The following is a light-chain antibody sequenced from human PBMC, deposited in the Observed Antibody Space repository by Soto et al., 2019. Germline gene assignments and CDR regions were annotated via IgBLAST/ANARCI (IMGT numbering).Light chain of an antibody. CDR1: QSVSSY. CDR3: QQRSNWYT. CDR2: DAS. Sequence: EIVLTQSPATLSLSPGERATLSCRASQSVSSYLAWFQQKPGQAPRLLIYDASNRATGIPARFSGSRSGTDFTLTISSLEPEDFAVYYCQQRSNWYTFGQGTKLDIK. V-gene: IGKV3-11*01. J-gene: IGKJ2*01.